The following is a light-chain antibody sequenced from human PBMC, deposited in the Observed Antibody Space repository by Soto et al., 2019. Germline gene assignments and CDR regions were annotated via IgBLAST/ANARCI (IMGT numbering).Light chain of an antibody. CDR1: QSVSSN. J-gene: IGKJ1*01. Sequence: EIVMTQSPATLSVSPGERATLSCRASQSVSSNLAWYQQKPGQAPRLLIYGASTRSTGIPARFSGSGSGTEVTLPISRLQSEDFAVYYCQQYNNWPPWTFGQGTKVEIK. CDR3: QQYNNWPPWT. V-gene: IGKV3-15*01. CDR2: GAS.